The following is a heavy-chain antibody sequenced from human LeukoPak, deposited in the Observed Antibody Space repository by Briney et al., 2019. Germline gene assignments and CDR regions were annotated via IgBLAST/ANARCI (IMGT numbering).Heavy chain of an antibody. CDR2: ISSSSSYI. CDR3: ARDGSSWYYYYYYMDV. CDR1: GFTFSSYS. Sequence: GGSLRLSCAASGFTFSSYSMNWVRQAPGKGLEGVSSISSSSSYIYYADSVKGRFTISRDNAKNSLYLQMNSLRAEDTAVYYCARDGSSWYYYYYYMDVWGKGTTVTVSS. V-gene: IGHV3-21*01. D-gene: IGHD6-13*01. J-gene: IGHJ6*03.